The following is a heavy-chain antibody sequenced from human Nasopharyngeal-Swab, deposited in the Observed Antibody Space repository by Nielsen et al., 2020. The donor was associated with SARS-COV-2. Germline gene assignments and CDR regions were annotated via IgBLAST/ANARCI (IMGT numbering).Heavy chain of an antibody. CDR2: ISYDGSNQ. V-gene: IGHV3-30*04. CDR3: ARVKYYDFWSGYYPEAYYYYGMDV. J-gene: IGHJ6*02. CDR1: GFTFSSYA. Sequence: GESLKISCAASGFTFSSYAMHWVRQAPGKGLEWVAVISYDGSNQYYADSVKGRFTISRDNAKNSLYLHMNSLRAEDTAVYYCARVKYYDFWSGYYPEAYYYYGMDVWGQGTTVTVSS. D-gene: IGHD3-3*01.